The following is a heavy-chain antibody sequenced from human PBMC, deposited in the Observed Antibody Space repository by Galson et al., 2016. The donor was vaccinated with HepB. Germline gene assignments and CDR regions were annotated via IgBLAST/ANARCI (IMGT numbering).Heavy chain of an antibody. D-gene: IGHD5-18*01. CDR3: AAGFSYDHQLDY. CDR1: GITFSAYA. V-gene: IGHV3-30*04. J-gene: IGHJ4*02. CDR2: ISNDGSNK. Sequence: SLRLSCATSGITFSAYAMHWVRQAPGKGLEWVAVISNDGSNKYYGDSVKGRLTISRDNSKNTLYLQLNSLRGEDTAVYFCAAGFSYDHQLDYWGQGTPVSVSS.